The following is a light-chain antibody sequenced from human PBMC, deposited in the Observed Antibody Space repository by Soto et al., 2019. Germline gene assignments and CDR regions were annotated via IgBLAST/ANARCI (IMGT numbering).Light chain of an antibody. CDR1: QGISND. J-gene: IGKJ1*01. CDR2: AAS. V-gene: IGKV1-27*01. CDR3: QNYNSAPRT. Sequence: DIQMTQSASFLSASIGDRVTISYRASQGISNDLAWYQQKPGKVPYLLIYAASTSHSGVPSRFRGSGSGTDFTLTISSLQPEDVATYYCQNYNSAPRTFGQGTKVDIK.